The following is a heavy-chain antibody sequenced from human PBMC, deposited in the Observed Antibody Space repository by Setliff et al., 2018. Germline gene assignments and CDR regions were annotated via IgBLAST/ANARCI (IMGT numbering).Heavy chain of an antibody. CDR2: ILDDGVKK. J-gene: IGHJ4*02. V-gene: IGHV3-30*02. Sequence: GGSLRLSCGASGFTFSTHAMHWVRQAPGKGLEWVAMILDDGVKKYHADSVKGRFTISRDNSKNTLYLQMNSLRPEDTAVYYCARTCSGSGCYAGLESWGQGTPVTVSS. D-gene: IGHD2-15*01. CDR3: ARTCSGSGCYAGLES. CDR1: GFTFSTHA.